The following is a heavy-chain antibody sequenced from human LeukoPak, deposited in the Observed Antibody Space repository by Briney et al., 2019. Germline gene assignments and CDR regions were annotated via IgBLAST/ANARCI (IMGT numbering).Heavy chain of an antibody. D-gene: IGHD5-18*01. J-gene: IGHJ4*02. CDR1: GSGFTTYW. CDR3: VRSRGYSYGYSYYFDY. CDR2: TYPGDSET. Sequence: GAPLKFSCTGSGSGFTTYWIGWLRQMRGKRLEWRGITYPGDSETRYSPSFQGQVTISADKSISTAYLQWSSLKASDTAMYYCVRSRGYSYGYSYYFDYWGQGTLVTVSS. V-gene: IGHV5-51*01.